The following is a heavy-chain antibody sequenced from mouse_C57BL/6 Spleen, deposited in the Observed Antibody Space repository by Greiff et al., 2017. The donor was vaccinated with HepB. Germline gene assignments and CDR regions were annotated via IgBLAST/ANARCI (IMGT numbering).Heavy chain of an antibody. J-gene: IGHJ4*01. CDR2: ISDGGSYT. CDR3: AREVPSYYAMDY. Sequence: DVKLVESGGGLVKPGGSLKLSCAASGFTFSSYAMSWVRQTPEKRLEWVATISDGGSYTDYPDNVKGRFTISTDNAKNNLYLQMSHLKSEDTAMYYCAREVPSYYAMDYWGQGTSVTVSS. D-gene: IGHD5-1*01. CDR1: GFTFSSYA. V-gene: IGHV5-4*01.